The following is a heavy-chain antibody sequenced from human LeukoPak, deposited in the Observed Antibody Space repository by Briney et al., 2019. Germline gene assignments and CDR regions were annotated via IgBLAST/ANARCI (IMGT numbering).Heavy chain of an antibody. J-gene: IGHJ4*02. D-gene: IGHD6-6*01. Sequence: GGSLRLSCEASGFTFSSYAIRWVRQAPGTGLEWVSSIPGSGGATYYADSVKGRFTISRDNSKNTLYLQMNSLRAEDTAVYYCAKNTQYSGYYDCWGREPWSPSPQ. V-gene: IGHV3-23*01. CDR1: GFTFSSYA. CDR2: IPGSGGAT. CDR3: AKNTQYSGYYDC.